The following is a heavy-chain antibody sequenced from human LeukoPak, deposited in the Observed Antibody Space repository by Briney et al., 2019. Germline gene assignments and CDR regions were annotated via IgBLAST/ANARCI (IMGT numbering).Heavy chain of an antibody. CDR2: INSNNGDT. CDR1: GYTFTGYY. CDR3: ARDGDGYNFD. J-gene: IGHJ4*02. Sequence: ASVKVSCKASGYTFTGYYLHWVRQAPGQGLEWVGGINSNNGDTHYTQNFQGRVTMTRDTSISTAYMELSRLGSDDTAVYYCARDGDGYNFDWGQGTLVTVSS. V-gene: IGHV1-2*02. D-gene: IGHD5-24*01.